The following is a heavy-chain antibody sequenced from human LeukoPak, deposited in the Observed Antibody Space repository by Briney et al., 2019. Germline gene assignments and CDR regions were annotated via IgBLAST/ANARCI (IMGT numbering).Heavy chain of an antibody. CDR3: ARHWAYCGGDRPFNNWFDP. J-gene: IGHJ5*02. CDR2: IYTSGST. V-gene: IGHV4-61*02. CDR1: GGSISSGSYY. Sequence: SETLSLTCTVSGGSISSGSYYWSWIRQPAGKGLEWIGRIYTSGSTNYNPSLKSRVTISVDTSKNQFSLKLSSVTAADTAVYYCARHWAYCGGDRPFNNWFDPWGQGTLVTVSS. D-gene: IGHD2-21*02.